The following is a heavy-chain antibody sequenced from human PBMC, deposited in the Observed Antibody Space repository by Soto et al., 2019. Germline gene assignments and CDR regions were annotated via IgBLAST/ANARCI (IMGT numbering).Heavy chain of an antibody. D-gene: IGHD3-3*01. CDR2: ISGSGGST. J-gene: IGHJ4*02. V-gene: IGHV3-23*01. Sequence: EVQLLESGGGLVQPGGSLRLSCAASGFTFSSYAMSWVRQAPGKGLEWVSAISGSGGSTYYADSVKGRFTISRDNSKTTLYLRGNSLGAEDPAVYCCAKGWGFLEWYFDYWGQGTLVTVSS. CDR1: GFTFSSYA. CDR3: AKGWGFLEWYFDY.